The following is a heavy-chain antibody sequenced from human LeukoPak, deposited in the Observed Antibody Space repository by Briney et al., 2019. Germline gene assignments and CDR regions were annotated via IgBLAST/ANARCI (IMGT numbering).Heavy chain of an antibody. Sequence: SETLSLTCTVSGGSISSYYWSWIRQPPGKGLEWIGYIYYSGSINYNPSLKSRVTISVDTSKNQFSLKLSSVTAADTAVYYCARHLATAIVGQYYYYGMDVWGQGTTVTVSS. CDR3: ARHLATAIVGQYYYYGMDV. V-gene: IGHV4-59*08. CDR1: GGSISSYY. J-gene: IGHJ6*02. D-gene: IGHD2-21*02. CDR2: IYYSGSI.